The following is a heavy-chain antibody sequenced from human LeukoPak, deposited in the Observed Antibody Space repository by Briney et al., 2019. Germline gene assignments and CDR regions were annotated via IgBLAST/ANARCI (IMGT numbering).Heavy chain of an antibody. CDR1: GFSFSTYG. Sequence: GGSLRLSCAASGFSFSTYGMSWVRQAPGKGLEWVSTISLSGDRTYYADSVKGRFTISRGNSKNTLYLQMNSLRAEDTAVYYCAKVTYGSGTYGAFDYWGQGTLVTVSS. V-gene: IGHV3-23*01. CDR3: AKVTYGSGTYGAFDY. J-gene: IGHJ4*02. D-gene: IGHD3-10*01. CDR2: ISLSGDRT.